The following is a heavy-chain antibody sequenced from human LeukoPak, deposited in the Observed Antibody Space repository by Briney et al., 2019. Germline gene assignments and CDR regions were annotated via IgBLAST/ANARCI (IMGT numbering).Heavy chain of an antibody. Sequence: SETLSLTCIVSGYSISSGYYWSWIRQPPGKGLEWIGYIYYSGSTNYNPSLKSRVTISVDTSKNQFSLKLSSVTAADTAVYYCARGRKVAVFGYYYMDVWGKGTTVTVSS. CDR1: GYSISSGYY. CDR3: ARGRKVAVFGYYYMDV. D-gene: IGHD3-16*01. V-gene: IGHV4-61*01. CDR2: IYYSGST. J-gene: IGHJ6*03.